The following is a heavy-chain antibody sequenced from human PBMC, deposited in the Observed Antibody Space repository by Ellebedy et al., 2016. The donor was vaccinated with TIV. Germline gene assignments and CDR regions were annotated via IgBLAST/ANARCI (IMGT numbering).Heavy chain of an antibody. V-gene: IGHV4-39*01. D-gene: IGHD6-19*01. Sequence: MPSETLSLTCTVSGGSISSSSYYWGWIRQPPGNGLEWIGSISYGGSTYYNPSLKSRVTISVHTSKNQFSLRLSSVTAAETAVYNCARHPLEWLVGPMFFDYWGQGTLVTVSS. J-gene: IGHJ4*02. CDR2: ISYGGST. CDR1: GGSISSSSYY. CDR3: ARHPLEWLVGPMFFDY.